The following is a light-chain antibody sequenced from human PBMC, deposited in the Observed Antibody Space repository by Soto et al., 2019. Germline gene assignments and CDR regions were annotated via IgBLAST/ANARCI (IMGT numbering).Light chain of an antibody. V-gene: IGLV4-69*01. CDR3: QTWGTGGGV. CDR2: FNRDGSH. J-gene: IGLJ2*01. CDR1: SGHSSYA. Sequence: QPVLTQSPSASASLGASVKLTCTLSSGHSSYAIAWHQQQPEKGPRYLMKFNRDGSHSKGDGIPDRFSGSSSGAERYLTISSLQSEDEADYYCQTWGTGGGVFGGGTRVTVL.